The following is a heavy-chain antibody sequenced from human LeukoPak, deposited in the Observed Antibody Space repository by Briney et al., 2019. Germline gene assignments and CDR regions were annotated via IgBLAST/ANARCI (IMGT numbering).Heavy chain of an antibody. CDR3: ARRGEDYGILTGYYIPSDY. V-gene: IGHV4-39*01. CDR2: IYYSGST. CDR1: GGSISSSSYY. D-gene: IGHD3-9*01. Sequence: SETLSLTCTVSGGSISSSSYYWGWIRQPPGKGLEWIGSIYYSGSTYYNPSLKSRVTISVDTSKNQFSLKLSSVTAADTAVYYCARRGEDYGILTGYYIPSDYWGQGTLVTVSS. J-gene: IGHJ4*02.